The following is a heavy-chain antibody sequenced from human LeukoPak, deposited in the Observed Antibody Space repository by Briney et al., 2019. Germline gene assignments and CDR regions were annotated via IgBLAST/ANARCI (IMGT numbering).Heavy chain of an antibody. V-gene: IGHV6-1*01. CDR2: TYYRYKWYK. CDR1: GDSVSSNSAT. Sequence: SQTLSPTCAISGDSVSSNSATWNWIRQSPSRGLEWLGRTYYRYKWYKYYAVSVKGRITINPDTSKNQFSLQLNSVTPEDTAVYYCARGPSYFQHWGQGTLVTVSS. CDR3: ARGPSYFQH. J-gene: IGHJ1*01.